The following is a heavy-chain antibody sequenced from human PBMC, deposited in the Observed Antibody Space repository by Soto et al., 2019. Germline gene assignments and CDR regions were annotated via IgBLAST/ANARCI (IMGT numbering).Heavy chain of an antibody. CDR3: ARMGLGPTIFGLNVDY. CDR1: GGSISNYY. D-gene: IGHD3-3*01. J-gene: IGHJ4*02. CDR2: IYSSGST. V-gene: IGHV4-4*07. Sequence: QVQLQESGPGLVKSSETLSLTCTVSGGSISNYYWSWIRQPAGKGLEWIGRIYSSGSTDYNPSLRSRVTMSVDTSKTQFSLKRNSVTAADTAVYYCARMGLGPTIFGLNVDYWGQGTLVTVSS.